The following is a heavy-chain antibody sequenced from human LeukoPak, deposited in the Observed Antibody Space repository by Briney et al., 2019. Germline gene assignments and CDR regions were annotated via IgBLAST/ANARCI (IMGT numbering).Heavy chain of an antibody. V-gene: IGHV1-8*01. J-gene: IGHJ4*02. D-gene: IGHD3/OR15-3a*01. CDR1: GYTFTSYD. CDR3: ARRGFGLPCDY. CDR2: MNPNSGNT. Sequence: ASVRVSCXASGYTFTSYDINWVRQATGQGLEWMGWMNPNSGNTGYAQKFQGRVTMTRNTSISTVYMELSSLRSEDTAVYYCARRGFGLPCDYWGQGTLVTVSS.